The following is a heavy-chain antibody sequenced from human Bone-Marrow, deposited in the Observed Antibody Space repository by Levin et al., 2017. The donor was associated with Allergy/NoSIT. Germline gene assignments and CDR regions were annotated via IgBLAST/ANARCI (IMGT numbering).Heavy chain of an antibody. J-gene: IGHJ4*02. D-gene: IGHD2/OR15-2a*01. CDR2: ISYVPGRT. CDR1: GFSLSDYS. V-gene: IGHV3-23*01. Sequence: GGSLRLSCSVVGFSLSDYSMNWVRQAPGKGLEWVSSISYVPGRTYYADSVRGRFTVSRDDSKNTIYLQMNMLRAEDTAIYYCAKVGPSMKYFDYWGQGSRVTVSS. CDR3: AKVGPSMKYFDY.